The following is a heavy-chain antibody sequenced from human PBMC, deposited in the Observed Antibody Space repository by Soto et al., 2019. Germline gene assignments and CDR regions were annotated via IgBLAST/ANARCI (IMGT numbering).Heavy chain of an antibody. CDR1: GYTFTSYA. V-gene: IGHV1-3*05. J-gene: IGHJ4*02. CDR3: ARVGGWYVPDY. CDR2: INAGNGNT. Sequence: QVQLVQSGAEEKKPGASVKVSCKASGYTFTSYAMHWVRQAPGQRLEWMGWINAGNGNTKYSQKFQGRVTITRDTSASTAYMELSSLRSEETAVYYCARVGGWYVPDYWGQGTLVTVSS. D-gene: IGHD6-19*01.